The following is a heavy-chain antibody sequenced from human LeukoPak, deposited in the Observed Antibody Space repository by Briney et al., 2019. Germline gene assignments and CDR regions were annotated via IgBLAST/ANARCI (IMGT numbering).Heavy chain of an antibody. V-gene: IGHV4-39*01. D-gene: IGHD1-1*01. CDR2: IYYSGRT. CDR3: ARHRWDGTFNFDY. CDR1: GGSISSSSDF. J-gene: IGHJ4*02. Sequence: SETLSLTCTVSGGSISSSSDFWGWIRQPPGKGLEWIGSIYYSGRTYNNPSLKSRVTISVDTSKNQFFLKLSSVTAADTAVYYCARHRWDGTFNFDYWGQGTLVPVSS.